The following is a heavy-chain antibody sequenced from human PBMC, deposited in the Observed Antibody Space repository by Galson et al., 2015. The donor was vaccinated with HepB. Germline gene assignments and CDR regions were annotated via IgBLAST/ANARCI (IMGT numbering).Heavy chain of an antibody. Sequence: SLRLSCAVSGFTFSGDGMHWVRQAPGKGLEWVARINSDGSSKTYTDSVKGRFSISRDNAKNTVYLQMNSLRVEDTAVYYCVDWNRDYWGQGTLVTVSS. J-gene: IGHJ4*02. V-gene: IGHV3-74*01. CDR2: INSDGSSK. CDR1: GFTFSGDG. D-gene: IGHD1-1*01. CDR3: VDWNRDY.